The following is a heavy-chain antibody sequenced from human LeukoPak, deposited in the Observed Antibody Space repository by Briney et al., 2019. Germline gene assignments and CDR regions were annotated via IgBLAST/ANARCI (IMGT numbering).Heavy chain of an antibody. CDR3: ATDDSDFQH. CDR1: GFTFSNAW. CDR2: IKSKTDGGTT. Sequence: GSLTHSRAASGFTFSNAWVSWVRQAPGKGLEWVGRIKSKTDGGTTDYAAPVKGRFNISSDDSKNTLYLQMNSLKTEDTAVYYCATDDSDFQHWGQGTLVTVPS. J-gene: IGHJ1*01. V-gene: IGHV3-15*01. D-gene: IGHD3-10*01.